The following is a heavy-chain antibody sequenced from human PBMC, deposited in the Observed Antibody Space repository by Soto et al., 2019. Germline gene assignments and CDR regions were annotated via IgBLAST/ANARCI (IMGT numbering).Heavy chain of an antibody. CDR3: ARVRGSAAGGMDV. J-gene: IGHJ6*02. Sequence: ASVKVSCKASGYTFTGYYMHWVRQAPGQGLEWMGWINPNSGGTNYAQKFRGRVTMTRDTSISTAYMELSRLRSDDTAVYYCARVRGSAAGGMDVWGQGTTVTVSS. CDR1: GYTFTGYY. D-gene: IGHD3-10*01. V-gene: IGHV1-2*02. CDR2: INPNSGGT.